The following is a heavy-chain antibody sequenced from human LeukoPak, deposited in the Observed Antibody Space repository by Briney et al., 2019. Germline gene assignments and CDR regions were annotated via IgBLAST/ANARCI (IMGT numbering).Heavy chain of an antibody. CDR3: ARADFIDAGPYLIGP. V-gene: IGHV1-2*02. D-gene: IGHD3-3*01. J-gene: IGHJ5*02. Sequence: GASVKVSCKTSGYSFTDYYIHWVRQAPGQGLEWMAWINTKTGRTSSARKFQGRVTMTRDPSITTVYMDMAWLTSDGAAIYFCARADFIDAGPYLIGPWGQGTLVTVSS. CDR2: INTKTGRT. CDR1: GYSFTDYY.